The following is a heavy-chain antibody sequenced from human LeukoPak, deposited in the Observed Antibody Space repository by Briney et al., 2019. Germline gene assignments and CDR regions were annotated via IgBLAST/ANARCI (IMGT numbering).Heavy chain of an antibody. V-gene: IGHV4-61*02. CDR3: ARDHIVVVPAARPDYYYMDV. CDR1: GGSISSGSYY. J-gene: IGHJ6*03. D-gene: IGHD2-2*01. CDR2: IYTSGST. Sequence: SETLSLTCTVSGGSISSGSYYWSWIRQPAGKGLEWIGRIYTSGSTNYNPSLKSRVTISVDTSKNQFSLKLSSVTAADTAVYYCARDHIVVVPAARPDYYYMDVWGKGTTVTVSS.